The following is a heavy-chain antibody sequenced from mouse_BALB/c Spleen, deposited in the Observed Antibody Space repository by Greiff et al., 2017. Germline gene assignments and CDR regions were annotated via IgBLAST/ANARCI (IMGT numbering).Heavy chain of an antibody. CDR3: ARDMLLRFDY. D-gene: IGHD1-1*01. CDR1: GFTFTDYY. CDR2: IRNKANGYTT. V-gene: IGHV7-3*02. Sequence: EVQLVESGAGLVQPGGSLRLSCATSGFTFTDYYMSWVRQPPGKALEWLGFIRNKANGYTTEYSASVKGRFTISRDNSQSILYLQMNTLRAEDSATYYCARDMLLRFDYWGQGTTLTVSS. J-gene: IGHJ2*01.